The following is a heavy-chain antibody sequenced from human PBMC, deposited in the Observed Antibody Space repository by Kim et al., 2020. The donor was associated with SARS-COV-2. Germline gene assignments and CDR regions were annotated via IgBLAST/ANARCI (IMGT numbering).Heavy chain of an antibody. CDR1: GGSISSYY. Sequence: SETLSLTCTVSGGSISSYYWSWIRQPPGKGLEWIGCIYYSGSTNYNPSLKSRVTISVDTSKNQFSLKPSSVTVADPAAYYCARGRGWNWSINWLDPWGQG. CDR3: ARGRGWNWSINWLDP. CDR2: IYYSGST. V-gene: IGHV4-59*13. D-gene: IGHD1-7*01. J-gene: IGHJ5*02.